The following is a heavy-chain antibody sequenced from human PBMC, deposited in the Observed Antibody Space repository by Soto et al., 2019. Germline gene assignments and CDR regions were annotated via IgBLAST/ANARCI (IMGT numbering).Heavy chain of an antibody. V-gene: IGHV3-23*01. CDR2: ITGTGGNT. Sequence: GGSLRLSCAGSGFTLSTYRMTWVRQAPGKGLEWVSAITGTGGNTYYVDSVKGRFTSSRDNSKNMLYLQMNSVRLEDTAVYDCARIRGYWYGLDVWGQGTTVTVPS. CDR3: ARIRGYWYGLDV. J-gene: IGHJ6*02. CDR1: GFTLSTYR.